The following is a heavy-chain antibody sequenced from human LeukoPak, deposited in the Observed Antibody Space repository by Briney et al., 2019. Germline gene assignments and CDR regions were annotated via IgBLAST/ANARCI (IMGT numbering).Heavy chain of an antibody. V-gene: IGHV4-59*11. Sequence: SETLSLPCTVSGGSISSHYWSWIRQPPGKGLEGIGYIYYSGSTNYNPSLKRRVTISVDTSKNQFAPNMMSVTSPDTGVDLCASLYNWNYSHYYYYYMDVGGKGPTVTVPS. CDR2: IYYSGST. D-gene: IGHD1-7*01. J-gene: IGHJ6*03. CDR1: GGSISSHY. CDR3: ASLYNWNYSHYYYYYMDV.